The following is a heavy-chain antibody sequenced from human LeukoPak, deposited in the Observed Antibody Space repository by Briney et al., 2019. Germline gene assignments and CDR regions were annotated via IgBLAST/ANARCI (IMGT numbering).Heavy chain of an antibody. Sequence: GGSLRLSCAASGFTFSSYSMNWVRQAPGEGLEWVSYISSSSSTIYYADSVKGRFTISRDNAKNSLYLQMNSLRAEDTAVYYCARSGSDGYFDYWGQGTLVTVSS. D-gene: IGHD1-26*01. CDR1: GFTFSSYS. J-gene: IGHJ4*02. CDR2: ISSSSSTI. CDR3: ARSGSDGYFDY. V-gene: IGHV3-48*04.